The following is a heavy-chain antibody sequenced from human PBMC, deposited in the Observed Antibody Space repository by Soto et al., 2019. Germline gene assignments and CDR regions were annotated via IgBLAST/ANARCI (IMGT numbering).Heavy chain of an antibody. CDR2: FRSTAYCGTA. D-gene: IGHD3-10*01. CDR1: GFTFGDYA. Sequence: PGGSLRLSYTGSGFTFGDYAISWVRQSPGKGLEWVGFFRSTAYCGTAEYAASVKGRLTISRDDSKSIEYLQMNSLKNEDTAVYYCNRVALITMVPNGTDVWGQGTTVTVSS. CDR3: NRVALITMVPNGTDV. J-gene: IGHJ6*02. V-gene: IGHV3-49*04.